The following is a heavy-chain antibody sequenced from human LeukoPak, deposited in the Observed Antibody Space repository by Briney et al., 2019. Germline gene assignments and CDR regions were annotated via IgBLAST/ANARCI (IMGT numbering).Heavy chain of an antibody. CDR1: GGSISSYY. CDR2: IYYSGST. Sequence: PSETLSLTCTVSGGSISSYYWSWIRQPPGKGLEWIGYIYYSGSTNYNPSLKSRVTISIDTSKNQFSLKLSSVIAADTAVYYCARTTEGYCSSASCFGFSYSYYMDVWGKGTTVTISS. D-gene: IGHD2-2*01. V-gene: IGHV4-59*01. CDR3: ARTTEGYCSSASCFGFSYSYYMDV. J-gene: IGHJ6*03.